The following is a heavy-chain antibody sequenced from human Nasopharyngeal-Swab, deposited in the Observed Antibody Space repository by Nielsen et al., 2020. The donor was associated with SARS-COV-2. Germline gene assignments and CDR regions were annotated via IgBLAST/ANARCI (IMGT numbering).Heavy chain of an antibody. CDR2: INWNGGSR. J-gene: IGHJ3*02. Sequence: GASLKISCAASGFTFDDFGMNWVRQAPGKGLEWVSGINWNGGSRTYADSVKGRFTISRDNSKKSLYLQMNSLRAEDTAFYHCVRGDYYNSAAFDIWGQGTMVNVSS. V-gene: IGHV3-20*01. CDR3: VRGDYYNSAAFDI. D-gene: IGHD3-22*01. CDR1: GFTFDDFG.